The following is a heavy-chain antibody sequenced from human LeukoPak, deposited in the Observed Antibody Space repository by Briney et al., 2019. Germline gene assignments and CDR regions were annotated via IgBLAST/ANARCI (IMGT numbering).Heavy chain of an antibody. V-gene: IGHV3-21*01. Sequence: GGSLRLSCAASGFTFSTYNMAWVRQAPGKGLEWVSSITTSSDYMYYADSLRGRFTTSRDNSKNTLYLQMNSLRAEDTAVYYCASQRWLQSSFDYWGQGTLVTVSS. J-gene: IGHJ4*02. CDR1: GFTFSTYN. D-gene: IGHD5-24*01. CDR3: ASQRWLQSSFDY. CDR2: ITTSSDYM.